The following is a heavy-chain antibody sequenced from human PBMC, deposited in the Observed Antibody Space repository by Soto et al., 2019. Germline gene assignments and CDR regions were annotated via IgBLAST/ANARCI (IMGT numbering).Heavy chain of an antibody. CDR1: GYSFTSYW. D-gene: IGHD3-22*01. Sequence: GGSLRLSCKGSGYSFTSYWIGWVRQMPGKGLEWMGIIYPGDSDTRYSPSFQGQVTISADKSISTAYLQWSSLKASDTAMYYCARPYSIPGKNYYDSSGYYYYFDYWGQGTLVTVSS. J-gene: IGHJ4*02. CDR2: IYPGDSDT. CDR3: ARPYSIPGKNYYDSSGYYYYFDY. V-gene: IGHV5-51*01.